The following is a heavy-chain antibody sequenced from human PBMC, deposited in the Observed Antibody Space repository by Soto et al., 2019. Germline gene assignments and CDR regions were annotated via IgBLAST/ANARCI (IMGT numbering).Heavy chain of an antibody. D-gene: IGHD3-22*01. CDR2: ISGSGGST. Sequence: GGSLRLSCAASGFTFSGYAMSWVRQAPGKGLEWVSAISGSGGSTYCADSVKGRFTISRDNSKNTLYLQMNSLRAEDTAVYYCAKRRITMIVVSPTDYWGQGTLVTVSS. CDR1: GFTFSGYA. CDR3: AKRRITMIVVSPTDY. V-gene: IGHV3-23*01. J-gene: IGHJ4*02.